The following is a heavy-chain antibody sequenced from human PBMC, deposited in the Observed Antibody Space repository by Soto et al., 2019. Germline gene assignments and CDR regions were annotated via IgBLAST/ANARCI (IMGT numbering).Heavy chain of an antibody. CDR2: ISYDGSNT. CDR1: GFTLSSYT. V-gene: IGHV3-30-3*01. CDR3: ASETGYGSSWSHVDS. Sequence: QVQLVESGGGVVQPERSLILCCAASGFTLSSYTMHWVRQAPGKGLEWVAVISYDGSNTYYADSVKGRFTISRDTSKNMLCLQMNRLSADDTALDNCASETGYGSSWSHVDSWGQGTLVTVSP. D-gene: IGHD6-13*01. J-gene: IGHJ4*02.